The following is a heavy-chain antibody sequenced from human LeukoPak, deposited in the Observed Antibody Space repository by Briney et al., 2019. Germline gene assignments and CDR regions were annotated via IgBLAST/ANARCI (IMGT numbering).Heavy chain of an antibody. CDR1: GFTFSSYS. J-gene: IGHJ4*02. D-gene: IGHD6-13*01. Sequence: GGSLRLSCAASGFTFSSYSMNWVRQAPGKGLEWVSSISSSSSYIYYADSVEGRFTISRDNAKNSLYLQMNSLRAEDTAVYYCARDSIAADGGEKFDYWGQGTLVTVSS. CDR3: ARDSIAADGGEKFDY. V-gene: IGHV3-21*01. CDR2: ISSSSSYI.